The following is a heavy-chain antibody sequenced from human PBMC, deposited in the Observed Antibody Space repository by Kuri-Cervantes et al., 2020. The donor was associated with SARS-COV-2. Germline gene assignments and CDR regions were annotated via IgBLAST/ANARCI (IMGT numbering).Heavy chain of an antibody. CDR2: ISYDGSNK. D-gene: IGHD2-15*01. Sequence: GESLKISCAASGFTFSNAWMSWVRQAPGKGLEWVAVISYDGSNKYYADSVKGRFTISRDNSKNTLYLQMNSLRAEDTAVYYCTTETVVVVAADWFDPWGQGTLVTVSS. J-gene: IGHJ5*02. CDR1: GFTFSNAW. CDR3: TTETVVVVAADWFDP. V-gene: IGHV3-30*03.